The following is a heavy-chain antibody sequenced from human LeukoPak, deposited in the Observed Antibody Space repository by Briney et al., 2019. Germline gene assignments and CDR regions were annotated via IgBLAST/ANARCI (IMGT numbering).Heavy chain of an antibody. J-gene: IGHJ4*02. CDR2: MNPDSGNT. V-gene: IGHV1-8*01. Sequence: ASVKVSCKASGYTFTSYDINWVRQATGQGLEWMGWMNPDSGNTGYAQKFQGRVTMTRNTSISTAYMELSSLRSEDTAVYYCARSPSWSGYSFYNFDYWGQETLVTVSS. CDR1: GYTFTSYD. CDR3: ARSPSWSGYSFYNFDY. D-gene: IGHD3-3*01.